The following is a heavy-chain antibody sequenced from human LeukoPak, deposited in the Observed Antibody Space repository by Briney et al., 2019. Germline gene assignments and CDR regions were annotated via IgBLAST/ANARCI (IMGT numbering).Heavy chain of an antibody. CDR1: GFIFSNYE. Sequence: PGGSLRLSCEASGFIFSNYEMNWVCQAPGKGLDWVSSISSSSSYIYYADSVKGRFTISRDNAKNSLYLQMNSLRAEDTAVYYCATPFFWSGYYTDYYFDYWGQGTLVTVSS. CDR2: ISSSSSYI. V-gene: IGHV3-21*01. CDR3: ATPFFWSGYYTDYYFDY. D-gene: IGHD3-3*01. J-gene: IGHJ4*02.